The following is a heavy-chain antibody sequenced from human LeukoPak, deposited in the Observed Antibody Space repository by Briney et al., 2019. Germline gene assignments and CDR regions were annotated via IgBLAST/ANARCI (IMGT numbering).Heavy chain of an antibody. CDR2: IYHSGST. V-gene: IGHV4-38-2*02. Sequence: SETLSLTRTVSGYSISSGYYWGWIRPPPGNGLEWIGSIYHSGSTYYHPSLKSRVTISVDTSKNQFSLKLSSVTAADTAVYYWAGQLYQLLAFDYWGQGTLVTVSS. CDR3: AGQLYQLLAFDY. J-gene: IGHJ4*02. D-gene: IGHD2-2*01. CDR1: GYSISSGYY.